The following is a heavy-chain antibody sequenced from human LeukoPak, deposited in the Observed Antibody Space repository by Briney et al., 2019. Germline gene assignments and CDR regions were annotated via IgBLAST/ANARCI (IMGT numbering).Heavy chain of an antibody. J-gene: IGHJ6*03. D-gene: IGHD6-13*01. CDR3: PSGFLSAGRRGWKYYNYYYRDV. Sequence: SQTLSLTCAVYGGFFSGYYWSWIHHPPEKGLEWIGEINHSGSTNYNPSLKSRVTISVDTSKNQLSLKLSPVTAADTAVYYCPSGFLSAGRRGWKYYNYYYRDVGGKGNTVTVSS. V-gene: IGHV4-34*01. CDR2: INHSGST. CDR1: GGFFSGYY.